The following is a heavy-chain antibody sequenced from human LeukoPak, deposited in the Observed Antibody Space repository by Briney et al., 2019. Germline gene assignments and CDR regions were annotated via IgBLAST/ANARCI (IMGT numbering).Heavy chain of an antibody. D-gene: IGHD3-22*01. V-gene: IGHV1-18*01. CDR1: GYTFTSYG. CDR2: ISAYNGNI. J-gene: IGHJ4*02. CDR3: ARDGNRRMYYYDKVGDY. Sequence: ASVKVSCKASGYTFTSYGISWVRQAPGQGLEWMGWISAYNGNINSAQKLQGRVTMTTDTSTSTAYMGLRSLRSDDTAVYYCARDGNRRMYYYDKVGDYWGQGTLVTVSS.